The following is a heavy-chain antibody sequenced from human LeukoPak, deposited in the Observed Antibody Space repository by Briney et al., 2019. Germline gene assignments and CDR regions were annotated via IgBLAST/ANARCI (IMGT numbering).Heavy chain of an antibody. CDR3: AKDPSDLGGSGSNNYFDC. J-gene: IGHJ4*02. CDR2: IYPGDSDT. V-gene: IGHV5-51*01. D-gene: IGHD3-10*01. CDR1: GYSFTNYW. Sequence: PGESLKISCKVSGYSFTNYWIAWVRQMPGKGLEWMGIIYPGDSDTRYSPSFQGQVTISTDKSISTAYLQWSSLRAEDTAVYYCAKDPSDLGGSGSNNYFDCWGQGTLVTVSS.